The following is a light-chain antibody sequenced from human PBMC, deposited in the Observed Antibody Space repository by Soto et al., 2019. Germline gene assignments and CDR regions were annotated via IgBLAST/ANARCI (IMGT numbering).Light chain of an antibody. CDR1: QSVGSW. Sequence: DIQMTKSPSTLSASVGDRVTITCRARQSVGSWLAWFQQKAGNAPKVLIYKESSLESGVPSRFSGSGYGTEFTLTISSLQPDDFATYYCQQYISDPWTFGQGTRVEIK. J-gene: IGKJ1*01. CDR2: KES. CDR3: QQYISDPWT. V-gene: IGKV1-5*03.